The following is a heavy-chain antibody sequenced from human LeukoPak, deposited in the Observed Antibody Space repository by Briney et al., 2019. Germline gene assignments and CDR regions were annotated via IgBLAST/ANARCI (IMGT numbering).Heavy chain of an antibody. CDR1: GFTFDDYA. Sequence: GGSLRLSCAASGFTFDDYAMNWVRQAPGKGLEWVSSISSSSSYIYYADSVKGRFTISRDNAKNSLYLQMSSLRAEDTAVYYCARDRSFDPWGQGTLVTVSS. J-gene: IGHJ5*02. V-gene: IGHV3-21*01. CDR3: ARDRSFDP. CDR2: ISSSSSYI.